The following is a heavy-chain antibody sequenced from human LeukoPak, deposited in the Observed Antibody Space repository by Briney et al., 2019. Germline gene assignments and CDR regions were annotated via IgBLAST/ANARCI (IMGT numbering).Heavy chain of an antibody. CDR1: GGTFSSYA. CDR2: IIPIFGTA. Sequence: SVTVSCKASGGTFSSYAISWVRQAPGQGLEWMGGIIPIFGTANYAQKLQGRVTITTDESTSTAYMELSSLRSEDTAVYYCASRGGRWLQFDWFDPWGQGTLVTVSS. D-gene: IGHD5-24*01. V-gene: IGHV1-69*05. CDR3: ASRGGRWLQFDWFDP. J-gene: IGHJ5*02.